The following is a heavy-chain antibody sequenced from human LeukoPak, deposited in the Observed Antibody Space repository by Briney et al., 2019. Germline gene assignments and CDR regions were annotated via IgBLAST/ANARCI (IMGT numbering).Heavy chain of an antibody. CDR2: IDPNTGGT. V-gene: IGHV1-2*02. J-gene: IGHJ4*02. D-gene: IGHD4-11*01. Sequence: ASVKVSCKASGYTFIGHYIHWVRQAPGQGLEWMGWIDPNTGGTNFAQKFQGRVTLTRDTSISTAYMELSRLRSDDTAVYYCASEGTSDSNYADYWGQGTLVTVSS. CDR3: ASEGTSDSNYADY. CDR1: GYTFIGHY.